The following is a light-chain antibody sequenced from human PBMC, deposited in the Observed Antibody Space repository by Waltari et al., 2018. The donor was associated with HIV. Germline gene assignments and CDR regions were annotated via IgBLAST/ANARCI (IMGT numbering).Light chain of an antibody. CDR2: SNK. V-gene: IGLV1-44*01. CDR1: TSNIGSNT. J-gene: IGLJ3*02. Sequence: QSVLTQPPSASGTPGQRVTISCSGSTSNIGSNTVNWYQQVPGTAPKLLIYSNKQRPSGVPDRFCGSESGTSASLAISGLQSEDEADYYCAAWDDSLTGPVFGGGTKGTVL. CDR3: AAWDDSLTGPV.